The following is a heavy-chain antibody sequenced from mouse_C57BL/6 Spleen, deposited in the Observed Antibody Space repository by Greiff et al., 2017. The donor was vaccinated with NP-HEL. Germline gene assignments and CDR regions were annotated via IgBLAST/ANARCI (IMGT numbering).Heavy chain of an antibody. Sequence: VQLQQSGAELVKPGASVKLSCKASGYTFTSYWMHWVKQRPGQGLEWIGDIDPSDSYTNYNQKFKGKATLTVDKSSSTAYMQLSSLTSEDSAVYYCARWSGKGGMDYWGQGTSVTVSS. CDR1: GYTFTSYW. CDR3: ARWSGKGGMDY. D-gene: IGHD1-3*01. J-gene: IGHJ4*01. V-gene: IGHV1-50*01. CDR2: IDPSDSYT.